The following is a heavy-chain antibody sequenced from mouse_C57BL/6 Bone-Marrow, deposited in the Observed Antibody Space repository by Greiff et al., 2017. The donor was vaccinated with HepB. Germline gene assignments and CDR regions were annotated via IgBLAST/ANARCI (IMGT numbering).Heavy chain of an antibody. CDR2: IDPSDSYT. D-gene: IGHD1-1*01. Sequence: QVQLQQPGAELVMPGASVKLSCKASGYTFTSYWMHWVKQRPGQGLEWIGEIDPSDSYTNYNQKFKGKSTLTVDKSSSTAYMQLSSLTSEDSAVYYCARDGSNYGAYWGQGTLVTVSA. V-gene: IGHV1-69*01. CDR3: ARDGSNYGAY. CDR1: GYTFTSYW. J-gene: IGHJ3*01.